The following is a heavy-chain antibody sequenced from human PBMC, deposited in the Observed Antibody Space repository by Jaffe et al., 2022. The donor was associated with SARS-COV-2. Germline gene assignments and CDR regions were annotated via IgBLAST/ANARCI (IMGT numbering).Heavy chain of an antibody. D-gene: IGHD6-19*01. CDR2: ISTYNGDT. J-gene: IGHJ4*02. CDR1: DYTFTKYA. Sequence: QVQLVQSGAEVKKPGASVKVSCKASDYTFTKYAISWVRQAPGQGLEWMGWISTYNGDTKYAQQFQGRVTMTTDTSTRTAYMELRSLRSDDTAVYYCARDPSNSSGRYQYFDYWGQGSLVTVSS. V-gene: IGHV1-18*01. CDR3: ARDPSNSSGRYQYFDY.